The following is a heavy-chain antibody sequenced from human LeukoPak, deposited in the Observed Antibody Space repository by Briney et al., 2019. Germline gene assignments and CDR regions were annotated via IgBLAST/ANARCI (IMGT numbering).Heavy chain of an antibody. V-gene: IGHV4-39*07. CDR2: IYYSGST. CDR3: ARDKAWGELNYFDY. CDR1: GGSISSSSYY. D-gene: IGHD1-7*01. Sequence: SETLSLTCTVSGGSISSSSYYWGWIRQPPGKGLEWIGSIYYSGSTYYNPSLKSRVTISVDTSKNQFSLKLSSVTAADTAVYYCARDKAWGELNYFDYWGQGTLVTVSS. J-gene: IGHJ4*02.